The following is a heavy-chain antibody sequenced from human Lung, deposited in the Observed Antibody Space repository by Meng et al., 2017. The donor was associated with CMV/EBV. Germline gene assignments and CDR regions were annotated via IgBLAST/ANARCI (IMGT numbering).Heavy chain of an antibody. D-gene: IGHD6-19*01. V-gene: IGHV7-4-1*01. J-gene: IGHJ4*02. CDR3: ARGNGWRFDY. Sequence: VQLVSSGSVLKQPGDSVKGSCAAAWYTFTSSSMNGVRHAPGQGLEWMGLININTGNPTYAQGFTGRFVFSLDTSVSTAYLQIDSLKADDTAVYYCARGNGWRFDYWGQGTLVTVSS. CDR1: WYTFTSSS. CDR2: ININTGNP.